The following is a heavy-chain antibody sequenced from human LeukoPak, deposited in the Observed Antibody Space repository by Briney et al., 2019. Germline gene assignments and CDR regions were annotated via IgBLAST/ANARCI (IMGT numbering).Heavy chain of an antibody. Sequence: GGSLRLSCATSGFAFISYWMLWVRQAPGKGLVWVSRSGDGSTTTYADSVKGRFTISRDNTKNILYLEMNSLRAEDTAIYYCARSQFDYWGQGILVTVSS. J-gene: IGHJ4*02. CDR2: SGDGSTT. CDR3: ARSQFDY. V-gene: IGHV3-74*01. CDR1: GFAFISYW.